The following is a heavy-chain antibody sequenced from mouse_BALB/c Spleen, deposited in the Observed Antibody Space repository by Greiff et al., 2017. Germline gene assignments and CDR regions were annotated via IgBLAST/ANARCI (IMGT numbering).Heavy chain of an antibody. Sequence: EVKLEESGGGLVKPGGSLKLSCAASGFTFSSYAMSWVRQTPEKRLEWVASISSGGSTYYPDSVKGRFTISRDNARNILYLQMSSLRSEDTAMYYCARVLSYYYGSTYYFDYWGQGTTLTVSS. CDR1: GFTFSSYA. D-gene: IGHD1-1*01. CDR3: ARVLSYYYGSTYYFDY. J-gene: IGHJ2*01. CDR2: ISSGGST. V-gene: IGHV5-6-5*01.